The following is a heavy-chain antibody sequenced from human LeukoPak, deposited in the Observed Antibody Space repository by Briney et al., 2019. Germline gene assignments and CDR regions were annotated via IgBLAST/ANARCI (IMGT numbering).Heavy chain of an antibody. Sequence: TGGSLRLSCAASGFTFSNAWMSWVRQAPGKGLEWIGSMYYSGSTYYNASLKSRVTISIDTSKNQFSLKLSSVTAADTAVYYCARDPGYCSGGSCRLSARYYYYGMDVWGQGTTVTVSS. D-gene: IGHD2-15*01. V-gene: IGHV4-4*02. CDR2: MYYSGST. CDR3: ARDPGYCSGGSCRLSARYYYYGMDV. J-gene: IGHJ6*02. CDR1: GFTFSNAW.